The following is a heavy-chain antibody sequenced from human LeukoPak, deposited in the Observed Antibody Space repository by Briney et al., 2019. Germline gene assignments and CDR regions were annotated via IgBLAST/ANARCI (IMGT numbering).Heavy chain of an antibody. CDR2: IYYSGST. V-gene: IGHV4-30-2*01. CDR3: ARSYDSSGSGFDY. J-gene: IGHJ4*02. D-gene: IGHD3-22*01. CDR1: GGSINSGDNY. Sequence: SQTLSLTCTVSGGSINSGDNYWSWIRQPPGKGLEWIGYIYYSGSTYYNPSLKSRVTISVDRSKNQFSLKLSSVTAVDTAVYYCARSYDSSGSGFDYWGQGTLVTVSS.